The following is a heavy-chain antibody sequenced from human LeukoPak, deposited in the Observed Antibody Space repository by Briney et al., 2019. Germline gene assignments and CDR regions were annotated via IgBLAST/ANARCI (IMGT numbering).Heavy chain of an antibody. CDR3: ARGGGYSERFDY. Sequence: GGSLRLSCAASGFTLSDSWMTWVRQAPGKGLEWVATIKFDGTEKQYVASVRGRFTISRANAENSMFLRMESLSPEDTAVYYCARGGGYSERFDYWGQGTLVTVSS. J-gene: IGHJ4*02. CDR2: IKFDGTEK. V-gene: IGHV3-7*01. D-gene: IGHD1-26*01. CDR1: GFTLSDSW.